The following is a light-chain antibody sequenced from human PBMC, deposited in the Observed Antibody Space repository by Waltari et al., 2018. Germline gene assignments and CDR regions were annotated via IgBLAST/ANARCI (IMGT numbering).Light chain of an antibody. Sequence: DIVMTQSPDSLPVSLGEVALTNSTSCQSGLSSSNNKNYLAWYQQKPGQPPKLLIYWASTRESGVPDRFSGSGSGTDFTLTISSLQAEDVAVYYCQQYYSTPPTFGGGTKVEIK. V-gene: IGKV4-1*01. CDR2: WAS. CDR1: QSGLSSSNNKNY. CDR3: QQYYSTPPT. J-gene: IGKJ4*01.